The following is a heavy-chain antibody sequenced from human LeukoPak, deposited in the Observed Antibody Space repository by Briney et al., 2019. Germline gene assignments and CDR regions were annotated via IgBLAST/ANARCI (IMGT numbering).Heavy chain of an antibody. D-gene: IGHD1-26*01. CDR3: AKMSGWELENYFFDY. V-gene: IGHV3-23*01. Sequence: GGSLRLSCGASGFTFRDYAMSWVRQAPGKGLEWVSTISKSGDWTYYADSVKGRFTVSRDNSENTLYVQMSSLRAGDTAVYYCAKMSGWELENYFFDYWGQGTLVTVSS. J-gene: IGHJ4*02. CDR1: GFTFRDYA. CDR2: ISKSGDWT.